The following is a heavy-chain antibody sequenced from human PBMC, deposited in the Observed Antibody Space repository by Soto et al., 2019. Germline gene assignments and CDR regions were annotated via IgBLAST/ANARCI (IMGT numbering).Heavy chain of an antibody. CDR2: IIPLFGRA. J-gene: IGHJ2*01. V-gene: IGHV1-69*12. CDR3: AQTLGLAAAGPGRFDL. D-gene: IGHD6-25*01. CDR1: GGTFSSYA. Sequence: QVQLVQSGAEVKKPGSSVKVSCKASGGTFSSYAISWVRKAPGQGLEWMGGIIPLFGRANYAQKFQGRVTITAAASTSTAYMELSSLRSEDTAVYYCAQTLGLAAAGPGRFDLWGRGTLVTVSS.